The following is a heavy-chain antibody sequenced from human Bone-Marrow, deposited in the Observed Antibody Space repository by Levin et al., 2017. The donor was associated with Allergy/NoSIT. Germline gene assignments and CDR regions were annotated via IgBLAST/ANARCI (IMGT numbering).Heavy chain of an antibody. D-gene: IGHD3-10*01. CDR1: GDSITSGKHH. Sequence: SETLSLTCTVSGDSITSGKHHWSWIRQPAGKGLQWIGRISFNGSPDYDPSLKGRLIISEYTSKNQFSLTLSSVTAADTPVYYCAGSPRGFQVRFGGWGDYYDMDVWGTGTTVTVSS. CDR3: AGSPRGFQVRFGGWGDYYDMDV. CDR2: ISFNGSP. V-gene: IGHV4-61*02. J-gene: IGHJ6*03.